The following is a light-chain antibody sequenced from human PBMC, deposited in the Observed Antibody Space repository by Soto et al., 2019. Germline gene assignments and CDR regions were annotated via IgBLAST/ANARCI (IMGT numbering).Light chain of an antibody. CDR3: QQYGGSPPKLT. CDR1: QSVRSSY. J-gene: IGKJ4*01. CDR2: GAS. Sequence: EVVLTQSPGTLSLPPGERATLSCRASQSVRSSYLAWYQQKPGQAPRLLIYGASSRAPGIPDRFSGSGSETDFPLTISRLEPEDSAVYYCQQYGGSPPKLTFGGGTKVEIK. V-gene: IGKV3-20*01.